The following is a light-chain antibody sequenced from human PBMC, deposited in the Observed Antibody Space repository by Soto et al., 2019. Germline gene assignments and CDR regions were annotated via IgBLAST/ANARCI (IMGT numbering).Light chain of an antibody. CDR1: QSVTADY. V-gene: IGKV3-20*01. CDR3: LQYGIPLWT. Sequence: EIALTPSPGTLSLSPGERATLSCRASQSVTADYLALYQQKPGQAPRLLIYAASIGATGIPDRFSGSGSGTDFTLTISRLEPEDSAVYYCLQYGIPLWTFGQGTKVDIK. CDR2: AAS. J-gene: IGKJ1*01.